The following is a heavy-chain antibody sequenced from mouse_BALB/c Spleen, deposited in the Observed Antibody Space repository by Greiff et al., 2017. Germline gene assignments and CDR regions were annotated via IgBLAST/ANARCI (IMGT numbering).Heavy chain of an antibody. CDR1: GYSITSDYA. V-gene: IGHV3-2*02. CDR3: ARRLYDGYYPY. Sequence: EVKLQESGPGLVKPSQSLSLTCTVTGYSITSDYAWNWIRQFPGNKLEWMGSISYSGSTSYNPSLKSRISITRDTSKNQFFLQLNSVTTEDTATYYCARRLYDGYYPYWGQGTLVTVSA. CDR2: ISYSGST. D-gene: IGHD2-3*01. J-gene: IGHJ3*01.